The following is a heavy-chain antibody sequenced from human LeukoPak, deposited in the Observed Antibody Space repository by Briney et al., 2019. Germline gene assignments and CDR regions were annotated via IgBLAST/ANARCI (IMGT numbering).Heavy chain of an antibody. D-gene: IGHD2-2*02. V-gene: IGHV4-61*05. Sequence: SETLSLTCTVSSYSISSGYYWGWFRQPPGKGLEWIGYIYYSGSTNYNPSLKSRVTISVDTSKTQFCLKLSSVTAADTAVYYCARIIPDCSSTSCYIVDYWGQGTLVTVSS. CDR2: IYYSGST. J-gene: IGHJ4*02. CDR3: ARIIPDCSSTSCYIVDY. CDR1: SYSISSGYY.